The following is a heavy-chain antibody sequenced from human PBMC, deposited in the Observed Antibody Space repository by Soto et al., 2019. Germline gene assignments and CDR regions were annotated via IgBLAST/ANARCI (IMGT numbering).Heavy chain of an antibody. D-gene: IGHD3-10*01. J-gene: IGHJ4*02. V-gene: IGHV4-59*12. Sequence: SETLSLTCTVSGGSISSYYWSWIRQPPGKGLEWIGEVNDSGSTNYNPSLKSRVTISGDTSKNQFSLKLSSVTAADTAVYYCARRVSSYASGSPLGYWGQGTRVTVSS. CDR3: ARRVSSYASGSPLGY. CDR1: GGSISSYY. CDR2: VNDSGST.